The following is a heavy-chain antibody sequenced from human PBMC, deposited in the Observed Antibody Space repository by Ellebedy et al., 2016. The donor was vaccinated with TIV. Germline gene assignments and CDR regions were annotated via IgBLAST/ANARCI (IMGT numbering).Heavy chain of an antibody. J-gene: IGHJ4*01. CDR3: VKEGGNGDHPTTFDC. D-gene: IGHD4-17*01. Sequence: GESLKISCAASGFAFSSFAMSWVRQAPGKGLEWVSAISGSGDSTYYADSVKGHFIISRDNSKNTLYLQMNSLRAEDTALYYCVKEGGNGDHPTTFDCWGHGTLVTVSS. V-gene: IGHV3-23*01. CDR2: ISGSGDST. CDR1: GFAFSSFA.